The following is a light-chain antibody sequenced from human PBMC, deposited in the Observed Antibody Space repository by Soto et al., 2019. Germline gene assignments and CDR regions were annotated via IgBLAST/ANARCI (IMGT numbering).Light chain of an antibody. CDR1: SSDVGSYNL. Sequence: QSVLTQPASGSGSPGQSITISCTGSSSDVGSYNLVSWYQQHPGKAPKLMIYEVSKRPSGVSNRFSGSKSGNTASLTISGLQAEDEADYYCCSYVGSSTFVVFGGGTKVTVL. J-gene: IGLJ2*01. CDR3: CSYVGSSTFVV. V-gene: IGLV2-23*02. CDR2: EVS.